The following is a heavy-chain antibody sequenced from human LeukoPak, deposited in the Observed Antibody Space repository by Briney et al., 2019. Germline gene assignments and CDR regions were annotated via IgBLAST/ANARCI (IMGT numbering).Heavy chain of an antibody. Sequence: GGSLRLSCAASGFTFSSYAMNWVRQAPGKGLEWVSVISCSADTTFYADSVKRRFTISRDNSKNTMYLQMNRLTAEDTAVYYCEKDCDSSGYLPNYFDYWGQGTLVTVS. CDR1: GFTFSSYA. V-gene: IGHV3-23*01. J-gene: IGHJ4*02. D-gene: IGHD3-22*01. CDR3: EKDCDSSGYLPNYFDY. CDR2: ISCSADTT.